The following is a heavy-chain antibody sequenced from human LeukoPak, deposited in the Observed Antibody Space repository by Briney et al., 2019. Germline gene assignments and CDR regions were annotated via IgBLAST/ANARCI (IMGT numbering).Heavy chain of an antibody. Sequence: GESLKISCKVSGYSFTTYWIAWVRQMPGKGLEWMGIVYPGDSDTRYSPSFQGQVSISADKSISTAYLQWSSLKASDTAMYYCVRRGDGYLFDYWGQGTLVTVSS. CDR2: VYPGDSDT. CDR3: VRRGDGYLFDY. V-gene: IGHV5-51*01. CDR1: GYSFTTYW. D-gene: IGHD5-24*01. J-gene: IGHJ4*02.